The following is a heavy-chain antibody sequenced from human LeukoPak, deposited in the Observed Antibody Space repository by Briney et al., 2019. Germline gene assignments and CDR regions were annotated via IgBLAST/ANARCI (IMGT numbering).Heavy chain of an antibody. CDR3: AKVLEWLTYYYYYGMDV. Sequence: PGRSLRLSCAASGFTFSSYGMHWVRQAPGKGLEGVAVISYDGSNKYYADSVKGRFTISRDNSKNTLYLQMNSLRAGDTAVYYCAKVLEWLTYYYYYGMDVWGQGTTVTVSS. D-gene: IGHD5-12*01. V-gene: IGHV3-30*18. J-gene: IGHJ6*02. CDR2: ISYDGSNK. CDR1: GFTFSSYG.